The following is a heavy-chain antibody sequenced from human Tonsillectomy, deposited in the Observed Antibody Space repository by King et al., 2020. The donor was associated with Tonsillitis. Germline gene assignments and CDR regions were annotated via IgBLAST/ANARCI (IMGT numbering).Heavy chain of an antibody. D-gene: IGHD3-3*01. CDR1: GWSFSGYS. CDR3: SRGASDFYYYYMDV. J-gene: IGHJ6*03. Sequence: VQLQQWGAGLLKPSETLSLTCAVYGWSFSGYSWNWIRQPPGKGLEWFGEINHSGRTQYNPTLKTRVTRSVDTSKNQFSLRLRSVTAADTAVYYCSRGASDFYYYYMDVWGEGTTVTVSS. V-gene: IGHV4-34*01. CDR2: INHSGRT.